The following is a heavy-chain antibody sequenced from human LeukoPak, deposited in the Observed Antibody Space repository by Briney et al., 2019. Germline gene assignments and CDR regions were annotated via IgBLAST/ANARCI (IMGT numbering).Heavy chain of an antibody. D-gene: IGHD3-10*01. J-gene: IGHJ6*04. CDR3: AREVTMVRGVIIIPYYYYGMDV. V-gene: IGHV6-1*01. Sequence: SQTLSLTCAISGDSVSSNSAAWSWIRQSPSRGLEWLGRTYYRSKWYNDYAVSVKSRITINPDTSKNQFSLQLNSVTPEDTAVYCCAREVTMVRGVIIIPYYYYGMDVWGKGTTVTVSS. CDR2: TYYRSKWYN. CDR1: GDSVSSNSAA.